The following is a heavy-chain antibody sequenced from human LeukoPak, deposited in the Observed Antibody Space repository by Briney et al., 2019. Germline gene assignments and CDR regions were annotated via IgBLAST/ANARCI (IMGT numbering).Heavy chain of an antibody. J-gene: IGHJ4*02. D-gene: IGHD2-2*01. CDR3: AKLWGPDIVVVPAARGY. CDR1: GFTFSSYG. CDR2: IRYDGSNK. Sequence: GGSLRLSCAASGFTFSSYGMHWVRQAPGKGLEWVAFIRYDGSNKYYADSVKGRFTISRDNSKNTLYLQMNSLRAEDTAVYYCAKLWGPDIVVVPAARGYWGQGTLVTVSS. V-gene: IGHV3-30*02.